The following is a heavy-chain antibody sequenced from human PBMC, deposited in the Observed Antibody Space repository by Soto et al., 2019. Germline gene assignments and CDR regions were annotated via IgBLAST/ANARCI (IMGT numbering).Heavy chain of an antibody. V-gene: IGHV3-53*01. CDR1: GFTVSSNY. D-gene: IGHD6-19*01. CDR3: ARSLRYGLVDY. CDR2: IYSGGST. J-gene: IGHJ4*02. Sequence: GSLRLSCAASGFTVSSNYMSWVRQAPGKGLEWVSVIYSGGSTYYADSVKGRFTISRDNSKNTLYLQMNSLRAEDTAVYYCARSLRYGLVDYWGQGTLVTVSS.